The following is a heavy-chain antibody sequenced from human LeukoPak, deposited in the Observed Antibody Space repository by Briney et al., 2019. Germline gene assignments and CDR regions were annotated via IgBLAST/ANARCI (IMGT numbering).Heavy chain of an antibody. CDR2: IIPIFGTA. D-gene: IGHD6-13*01. CDR3: ARDGEAAADSYYMDV. CDR1: GYTFTSSG. J-gene: IGHJ6*03. V-gene: IGHV1-69*13. Sequence: GASVKVSCKASGYTFTSSGISWVRQAPGQGLEWMGGIIPIFGTANYAQKFQGRVTITADESTSTAYMELSSLRSEDTAVYYCARDGEAAADSYYMDVWGKGTTVTVSS.